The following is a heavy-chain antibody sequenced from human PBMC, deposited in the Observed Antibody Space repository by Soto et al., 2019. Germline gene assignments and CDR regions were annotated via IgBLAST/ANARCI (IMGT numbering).Heavy chain of an antibody. J-gene: IGHJ6*02. CDR1: GFTFDDYG. V-gene: IGHV3-20*04. CDR2: INWNGGST. CDR3: ARDRGEFYYYGMDV. D-gene: IGHD3-10*01. Sequence: PGGSLRLSCAASGFTFDDYGMSWVRQAPGKGLEWVSGINWNGGSTGYADSVKGRFTISRDNAKNSLYLQMNSLRAEDTALYYCARDRGEFYYYGMDVWGQGTTVTVSS.